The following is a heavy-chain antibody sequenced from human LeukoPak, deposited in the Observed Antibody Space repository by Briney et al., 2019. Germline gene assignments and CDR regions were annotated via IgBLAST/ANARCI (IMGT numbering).Heavy chain of an antibody. CDR1: GGSISSYY. Sequence: SETLSLTCTVSGGSISSYYWSWIRQPPGKGLEWIGYIYYSGSTNYNPSLKSRVTISVDTSKNQFSLKLTSVTAADTAFYYCAKDWELGSWGQGTLVTVSS. D-gene: IGHD7-27*01. CDR2: IYYSGST. V-gene: IGHV4-59*01. J-gene: IGHJ5*02. CDR3: AKDWELGS.